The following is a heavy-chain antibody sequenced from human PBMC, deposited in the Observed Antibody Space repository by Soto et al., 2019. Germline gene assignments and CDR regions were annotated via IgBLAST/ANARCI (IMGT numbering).Heavy chain of an antibody. J-gene: IGHJ4*02. CDR1: GFTFNTYS. V-gene: IGHV3-33*01. CDR2: IWYDGTQK. Sequence: QVQLEESGGGVVQPGRSLRLSCEASGFTFNTYSMHWVRQPPGKGLEWLAAIWYDGTQKYYADSVKGRFIISRDNSKKTLYFEMNSLRAEDTAVYYCARAGGTKVNGLWHFDSWGQGTLVTVSS. D-gene: IGHD4-17*01. CDR3: ARAGGTKVNGLWHFDS.